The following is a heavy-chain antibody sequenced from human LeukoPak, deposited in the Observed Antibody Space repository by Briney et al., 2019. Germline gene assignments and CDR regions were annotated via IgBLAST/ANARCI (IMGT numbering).Heavy chain of an antibody. CDR2: IIPILGIA. J-gene: IGHJ4*02. CDR1: GGTFSSYA. CDR3: ARDLSGGIAVAGTDAAFDY. Sequence: WASVKVSCKASGGTFSSYAISWVRQAPGQGLEWMGRIIPILGIANYAQKFQGRVTITADKSTSTAYMELSSLRSEDTAVYYCARDLSGGIAVAGTDAAFDYWGQGTLVTVSS. D-gene: IGHD6-19*01. V-gene: IGHV1-69*04.